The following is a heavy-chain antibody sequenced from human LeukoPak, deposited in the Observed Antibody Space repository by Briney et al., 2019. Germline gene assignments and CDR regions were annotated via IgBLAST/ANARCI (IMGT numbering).Heavy chain of an antibody. J-gene: IGHJ4*02. Sequence: ASVKVSCKASGDTFSGYYMHWVRQAPGQGLEWMGWINPNSGGTNYAQKFQGRVAMTRDTSISTAYMELSRLRSDDTAVYYCARAGRGWELLGPLDYWGQGTLVTVSS. CDR3: ARAGRGWELLGPLDY. V-gene: IGHV1-2*02. D-gene: IGHD1-26*01. CDR1: GDTFSGYY. CDR2: INPNSGGT.